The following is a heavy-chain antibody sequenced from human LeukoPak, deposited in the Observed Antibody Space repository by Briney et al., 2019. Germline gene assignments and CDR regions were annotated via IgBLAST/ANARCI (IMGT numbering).Heavy chain of an antibody. CDR2: INHSGST. V-gene: IGHV4-34*01. CDR1: GGSFSGYY. J-gene: IGHJ4*02. Sequence: SETLSLTCAVYGGSFSGYYWSWIRQPPGKGLGWIGEINHSGSTNYNPSLKSRVTISVDTSKNQFSLKLSSVTAADTAVYYCASSGDYPFDYWGQGTLVTVSS. D-gene: IGHD4-17*01. CDR3: ASSGDYPFDY.